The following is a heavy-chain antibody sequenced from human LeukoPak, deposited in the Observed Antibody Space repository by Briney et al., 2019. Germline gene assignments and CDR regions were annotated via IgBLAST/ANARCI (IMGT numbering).Heavy chain of an antibody. V-gene: IGHV1-69*04. D-gene: IGHD2-2*01. CDR2: IIPILGIA. J-gene: IGHJ4*02. CDR1: GGTFSSYA. CDR3: ARDGRAYDCSSTSCYSDGD. Sequence: PRASVKVSCKASGGTFSSYAISWVRQAPGQGLEWMGRIIPILGIANYAQKFQGRVTITADKSTSTAYMELSSLRSEDTAVYYCARDGRAYDCSSTSCYSDGDWGQGTLVTVSS.